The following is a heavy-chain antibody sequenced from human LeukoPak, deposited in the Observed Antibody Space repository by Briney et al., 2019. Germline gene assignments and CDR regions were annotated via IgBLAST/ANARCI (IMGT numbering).Heavy chain of an antibody. J-gene: IGHJ5*02. CDR1: GGSISSYY. CDR2: IYYSGST. CDR3: ARAPEGGYCSGGSCSLNWFDP. D-gene: IGHD2-15*01. Sequence: SETLSLTCTVSGGSISSYYWSWIRQPPGKGLEWIGYIYYSGSTNYNPSLKSRVTISVDTSKNQFSLKLSSVTAADTAVYYCARAPEGGYCSGGSCSLNWFDPWGQGTLVTVSS. V-gene: IGHV4-59*01.